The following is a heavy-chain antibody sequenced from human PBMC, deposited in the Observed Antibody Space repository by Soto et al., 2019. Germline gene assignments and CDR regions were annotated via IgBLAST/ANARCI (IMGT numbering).Heavy chain of an antibody. CDR2: IYYSGST. V-gene: IGHV4-31*03. J-gene: IGHJ3*02. D-gene: IGHD3-16*02. CDR3: ARGSIMITFGGVIAPFNDAFDI. CDR1: GGSISSGGYY. Sequence: QVQLQESGPGLVKPSQTLSLTCTVSGGSISSGGYYWSWIRQHPGKGLEWIGYIYYSGSTYYNPSLESRVTISVDTSKNQFSLKLSSVTAADTAVYYCARGSIMITFGGVIAPFNDAFDIWGQGTMVTVSS.